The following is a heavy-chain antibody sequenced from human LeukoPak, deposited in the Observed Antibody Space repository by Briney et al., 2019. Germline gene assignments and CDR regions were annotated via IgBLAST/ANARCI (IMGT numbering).Heavy chain of an antibody. CDR1: GYTFTDYY. CDR3: ALGSGSPSGY. D-gene: IGHD3-10*01. V-gene: IGHV1-2*02. CDR2: INPNSGGT. Sequence: WASVKVSCKASGYTFTDYYMHWVRQAPGQGLEWMGWINPNSGGTNYAQKFQGRVTITADESTSTAYMELSSLRSEDTAVYYCALGSGSPSGYWGQGTLVTVSS. J-gene: IGHJ4*02.